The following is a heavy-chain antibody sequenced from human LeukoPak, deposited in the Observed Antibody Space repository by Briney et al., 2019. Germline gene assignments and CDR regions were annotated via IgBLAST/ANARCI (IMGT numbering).Heavy chain of an antibody. D-gene: IGHD2-2*02. J-gene: IGHJ4*02. V-gene: IGHV3-23*01. CDR2: ISGNGGST. CDR3: AKSGRDCSSSGCYTTITLFDY. CDR1: GFTFRTYA. Sequence: GGSLRLSCAASGFTFRTYAMSWVRQAPGKGLEWVSGISGNGGSTYYADSVKGRFTISRDNPKNTLYLQMNSLRAEDTAVYYCAKSGRDCSSSGCYTTITLFDYWGQGTLVTVSS.